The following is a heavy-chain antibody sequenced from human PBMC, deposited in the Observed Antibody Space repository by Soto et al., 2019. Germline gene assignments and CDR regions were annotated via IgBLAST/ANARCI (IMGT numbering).Heavy chain of an antibody. CDR1: GFSYTSYW. V-gene: IGHV5-10-1*01. Sequence: GESLKISCKGSGFSYTSYWITWVRQMPGKGLEWMGRIDPGGSETMYSPSFEGHVTISADTSISTAYLQWHSLKASDTATYYCTRRRVLRFLQWRPYGLDVWGQGTTVTVSS. CDR2: IDPGGSET. J-gene: IGHJ6*02. D-gene: IGHD3-3*01. CDR3: TRRRVLRFLQWRPYGLDV.